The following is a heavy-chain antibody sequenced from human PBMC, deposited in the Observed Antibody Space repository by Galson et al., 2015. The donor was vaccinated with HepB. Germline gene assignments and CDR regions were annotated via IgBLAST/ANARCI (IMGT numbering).Heavy chain of an antibody. CDR1: GGTFSSYA. V-gene: IGHV1-69*13. CDR2: IIPIFGTA. J-gene: IGHJ4*02. CDR3: ARSRITIFGVVSSYFDY. Sequence: SVKVSCKASGGTFSSYAISWVRQAPGQGLEWMGGIIPIFGTANYAQKFQGRVTITADESTSTAYMELSSLRSEDTAVYYCARSRITIFGVVSSYFDYWGQGTLVTVSS. D-gene: IGHD3-3*01.